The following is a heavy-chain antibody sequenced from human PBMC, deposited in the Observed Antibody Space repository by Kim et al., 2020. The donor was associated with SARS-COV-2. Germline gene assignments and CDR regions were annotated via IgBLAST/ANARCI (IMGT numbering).Heavy chain of an antibody. Sequence: GGSLRLSCAASGFTFSSYWMSWVRQAPGKGLEWVANIKQDGSEKYYVDSVKGRFTISRDNAKNSLYLQMNSLRAEDTAVYYCAREARPYYYDSSGYKGIQIFDYWGQGTLVTVSS. CDR1: GFTFSSYW. V-gene: IGHV3-7*03. CDR3: AREARPYYYDSSGYKGIQIFDY. D-gene: IGHD3-22*01. J-gene: IGHJ4*02. CDR2: IKQDGSEK.